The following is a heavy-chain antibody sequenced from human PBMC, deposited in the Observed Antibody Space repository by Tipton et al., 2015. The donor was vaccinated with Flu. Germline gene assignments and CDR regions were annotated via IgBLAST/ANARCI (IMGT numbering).Heavy chain of an antibody. CDR2: IYHSGST. D-gene: IGHD1-7*01. V-gene: IGHV4-38-2*02. J-gene: IGHJ4*02. CDR3: ASFISEYNWNYGEGLDY. CDR1: GYSISSGYY. Sequence: TLSLTCTVSGYSISSGYYWGWIRQPPGKGLEWIRSIYHSGSTYYNPSLKSRVTISVDTSKNQFSLKLSSVTAADTAVYYCASFISEYNWNYGEGLDYWGQGTLVTVSS.